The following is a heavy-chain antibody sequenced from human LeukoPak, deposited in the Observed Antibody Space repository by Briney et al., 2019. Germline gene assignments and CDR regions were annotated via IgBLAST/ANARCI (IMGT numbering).Heavy chain of an antibody. D-gene: IGHD3-10*01. CDR3: ARGDYGSGSLTLDY. CDR2: IYYSGST. Sequence: SETLSLTCTVSGGSISSYYWSWIRQPPGKGLEWIGYIYYSGSTNYNPSLKSRVTISVDTSKNQFSLKLSSVTAADTAVYYCARGDYGSGSLTLDYWGQGTLVTVSS. CDR1: GGSISSYY. J-gene: IGHJ4*02. V-gene: IGHV4-59*01.